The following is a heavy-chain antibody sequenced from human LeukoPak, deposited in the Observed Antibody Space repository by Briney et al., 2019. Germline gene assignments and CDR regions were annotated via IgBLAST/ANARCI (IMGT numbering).Heavy chain of an antibody. V-gene: IGHV4-59*11. CDR3: AREGAFGYYYGMDV. D-gene: IGHD3-3*01. J-gene: IGHJ6*02. Sequence: SETLSLTCTVSGGSISSHYWNWIRQPPAKGLEWIGYIYDSGSSKYNPSLKSRVTMSVDTSKNQFSLKLTSVTAADTAVYHCAREGAFGYYYGMDVWGQGTTVTVSS. CDR2: IYDSGSS. CDR1: GGSISSHY.